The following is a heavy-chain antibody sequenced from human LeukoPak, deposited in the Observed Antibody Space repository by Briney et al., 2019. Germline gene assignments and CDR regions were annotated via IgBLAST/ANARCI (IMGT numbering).Heavy chain of an antibody. D-gene: IGHD6-13*01. V-gene: IGHV5-51*01. Sequence: GESLKISCKGSGYLFSTSWIAWVRQTPGKGLEWMGIIYPGDSDTRYSPSFQGQVTISADKSISTAYLQWSSLKASDTAMYYCARHQYSSSWSLDYWGQGTLVTVSS. CDR3: ARHQYSSSWSLDY. CDR2: IYPGDSDT. J-gene: IGHJ4*02. CDR1: GYLFSTSW.